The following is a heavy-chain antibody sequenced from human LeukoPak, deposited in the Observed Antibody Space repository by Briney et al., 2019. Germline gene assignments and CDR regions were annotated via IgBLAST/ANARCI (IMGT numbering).Heavy chain of an antibody. CDR3: AKGGMKSTYYLDY. J-gene: IGHJ4*02. V-gene: IGHV3-30*02. CDR1: GFTFSSYA. D-gene: IGHD2/OR15-2a*01. Sequence: GGSLRLSRAASGFTFSSYAMSWVRQAPGKGLEWVAFTRYDESNKYYAASVKGRFTVSRDNSKNTLYLQMNSLRAEDTAVYYCAKGGMKSTYYLDYWGQGTLVTVSS. CDR2: TRYDESNK.